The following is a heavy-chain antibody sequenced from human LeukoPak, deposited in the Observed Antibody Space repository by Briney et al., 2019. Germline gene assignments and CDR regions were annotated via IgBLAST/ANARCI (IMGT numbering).Heavy chain of an antibody. CDR3: ARKQQLPYYYGMDV. Sequence: GGSLRLSCAASGFTFSSYAMNWVRQAPGKGLEWVSSISSSSSYIYYADSVKGRFTISRDNAKNSLYLQMNSLRAEDTAVYYCARKQQLPYYYGMDVWGQGTTVTVSS. CDR1: GFTFSSYA. J-gene: IGHJ6*02. CDR2: ISSSSSYI. D-gene: IGHD6-13*01. V-gene: IGHV3-21*01.